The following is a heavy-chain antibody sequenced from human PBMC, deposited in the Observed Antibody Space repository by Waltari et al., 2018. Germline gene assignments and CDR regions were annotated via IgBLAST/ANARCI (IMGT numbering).Heavy chain of an antibody. CDR2: INHSGST. CDR1: GGSFSGYY. V-gene: IGHV4-34*01. D-gene: IGHD2-2*01. CDR3: ARALRYCSSTSCSNWFDP. Sequence: QVQLQQWGAGLLKPSETLSLTCAVYGGSFSGYYWSWIRQPPGKGREWIGEINHSGSTNTNPSLKSRVTISVDTSKNQCSLKLSSVTAADTAVYYCARALRYCSSTSCSNWFDPWGQGTLVTVSS. J-gene: IGHJ5*02.